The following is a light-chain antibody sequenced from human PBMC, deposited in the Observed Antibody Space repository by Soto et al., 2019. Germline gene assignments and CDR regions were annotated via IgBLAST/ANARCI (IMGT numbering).Light chain of an antibody. CDR2: GAS. Sequence: EIVLTQSPGTLSLSPGERATLSCRASQSVSNNYLAWYQQKPGQAPRLLIYGASNRATGIPDRFSGSGSGTDFTLTISSLQPEDFAVYFCHQDFNLPWTFGQGTKV. CDR1: QSVSNNY. V-gene: IGKV3-20*01. CDR3: HQDFNLPWT. J-gene: IGKJ1*01.